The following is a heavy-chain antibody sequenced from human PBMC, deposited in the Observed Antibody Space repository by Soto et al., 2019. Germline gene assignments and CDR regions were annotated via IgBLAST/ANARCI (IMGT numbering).Heavy chain of an antibody. Sequence: EVQLVESGGGLIQPGGSLRLCCAASGFTVSRNYMSWVRQAPGKGLEWVSVINSGGTTDYGDSVKGRFIFSRDNSKNTLHLQLNSLRADDTAVYYCARNSGWYDKAAFDLWGQGTMVTVSS. J-gene: IGHJ3*01. CDR1: GFTVSRNY. CDR2: INSGGTT. D-gene: IGHD6-19*01. V-gene: IGHV3-53*01. CDR3: ARNSGWYDKAAFDL.